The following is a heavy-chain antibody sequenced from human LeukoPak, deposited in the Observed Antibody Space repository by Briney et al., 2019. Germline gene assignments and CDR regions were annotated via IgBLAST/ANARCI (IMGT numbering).Heavy chain of an antibody. CDR1: GVSISSYY. V-gene: IGHV4-59*08. Sequence: SEALSLTCTVSGVSISSYYWSWIRQPPGKGLEWIGYIYYSGSTNYNPSLKSRVTISLDTSKNQFSLKLSSVTAADTAVYYCARYDGSSWYYAFDVWGQGTMVTVSP. CDR2: IYYSGST. CDR3: ARYDGSSWYYAFDV. J-gene: IGHJ3*01. D-gene: IGHD6-13*01.